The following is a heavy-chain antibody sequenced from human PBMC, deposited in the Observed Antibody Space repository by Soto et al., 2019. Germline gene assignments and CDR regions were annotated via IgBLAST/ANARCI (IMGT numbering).Heavy chain of an antibody. J-gene: IGHJ4*02. CDR3: ARAYGDYYFDR. D-gene: IGHD4-17*01. Sequence: QVQLQESGPGLVKPSQTLSLTCTVSGGPIRSGGHYWSWIRQHPGKGLEWIGYIYHPGSAYYNPSLKSRLNISVDTSTNQFSLKLASVTAADTAVYYCARAYGDYYFDRWGQGTLVTVSS. V-gene: IGHV4-31*03. CDR2: IYHPGSA. CDR1: GGPIRSGGHY.